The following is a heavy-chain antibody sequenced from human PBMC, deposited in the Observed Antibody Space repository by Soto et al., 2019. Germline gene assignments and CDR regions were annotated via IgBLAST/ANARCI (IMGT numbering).Heavy chain of an antibody. CDR2: MYHSGST. V-gene: IGHV4-30-2*01. D-gene: IGHD2-2*01. Sequence: QLQLLESGSGLVKPSQALYLTCAVSGGSISSGGYSWSWIRQPPGKGLEWIGYMYHSGSTYYNPYLKSRVTISIDRSKNQFSLKLRSVTAADTAVYYCARVPDYWGQGILVTVSS. CDR1: GGSISSGGYS. J-gene: IGHJ4*02. CDR3: ARVPDY.